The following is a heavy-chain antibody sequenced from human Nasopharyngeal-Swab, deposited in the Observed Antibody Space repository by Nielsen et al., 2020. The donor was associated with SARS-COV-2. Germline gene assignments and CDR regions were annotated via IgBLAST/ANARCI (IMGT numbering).Heavy chain of an antibody. CDR2: ISSSGSTI. CDR1: GFTFSSYE. V-gene: IGHV3-48*03. CDR3: ARESPRTNWHDGYFDY. D-gene: IGHD1-1*01. J-gene: IGHJ4*01. Sequence: GGSLRLSCAASGFTFSSYEMNWVRQAPGKGLEWVSYISSSGSTIYYADSVKGRFTISRDNAKNSLYLQMNSLRAEDTALYYCARESPRTNWHDGYFDYWGHGTLVTVSS.